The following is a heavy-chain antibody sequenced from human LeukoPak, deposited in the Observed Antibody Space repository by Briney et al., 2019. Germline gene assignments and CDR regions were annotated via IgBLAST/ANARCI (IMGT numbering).Heavy chain of an antibody. D-gene: IGHD5-18*01. CDR2: INPNSGGT. V-gene: IGHV1-2*02. Sequence: ASVKVSCKASGYTFTGYYMHWVRQAPGQGLEWMGWINPNSGGTNYAQKFQGRVTMTRDTSISTAYMELSRLRSGDTAVYYCARDRTSYGGYYYGMDVWGQGTTVTVSS. J-gene: IGHJ6*02. CDR1: GYTFTGYY. CDR3: ARDRTSYGGYYYGMDV.